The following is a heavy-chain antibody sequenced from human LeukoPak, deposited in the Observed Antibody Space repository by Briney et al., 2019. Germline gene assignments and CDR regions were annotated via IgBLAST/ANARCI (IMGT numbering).Heavy chain of an antibody. Sequence: PSETLSLTCTVSGYSISSGYYWGWIRQPPGKGLEWIGSIYHSGSTYYNPSLKSRVTISVDTSKNQFSLKVNSVTAADTAVYYCARGLYCSGGSCYVFAFDIWGQGTMVTVSS. V-gene: IGHV4-38-2*02. CDR3: ARGLYCSGGSCYVFAFDI. CDR1: GYSISSGYY. J-gene: IGHJ3*02. D-gene: IGHD2-15*01. CDR2: IYHSGST.